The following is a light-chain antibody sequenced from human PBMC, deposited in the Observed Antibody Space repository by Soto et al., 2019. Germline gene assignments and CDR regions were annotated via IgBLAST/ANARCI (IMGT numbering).Light chain of an antibody. CDR3: CSYAGSYTGV. CDR2: DVS. Sequence: QSALTQPRSVSGSPGQSVTISCTGTSSAVGGYNYVSWYQQHPGKAPKLMIYDVSKRPSGVPDRFSGSKSGNTASLTISGLQAEDEADYYCCSYAGSYTGVFGTGTKLTVL. CDR1: SSAVGGYNY. V-gene: IGLV2-11*01. J-gene: IGLJ1*01.